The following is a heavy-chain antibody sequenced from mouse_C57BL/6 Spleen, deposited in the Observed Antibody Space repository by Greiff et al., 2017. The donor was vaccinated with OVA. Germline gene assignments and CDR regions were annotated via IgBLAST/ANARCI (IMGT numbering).Heavy chain of an antibody. J-gene: IGHJ1*03. CDR1: GFTFSSYG. D-gene: IGHD1-3*01. CDR3: ARHESNYWYFDV. Sequence: DVHLVESGGDLVKPGGSLKLSCAASGFTFSSYGMSWVRQTPDKRLEWVATISSGGSNTYYPDSVKGRFTISRDNAKNTLYLQMSSLKAEDTAMYYCARHESNYWYFDVWGTGTTVTVSS. V-gene: IGHV5-6*01. CDR2: ISSGGSNT.